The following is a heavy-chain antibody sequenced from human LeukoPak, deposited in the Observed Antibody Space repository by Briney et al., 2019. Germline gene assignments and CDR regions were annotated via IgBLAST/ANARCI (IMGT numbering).Heavy chain of an antibody. CDR2: ISYDGSNK. V-gene: IGHV3-30*18. CDR1: GFTFSSYG. D-gene: IGHD5-12*01. Sequence: GGSLRLSCAASGFTFSSYGMHWVRQASGKGLEWVAVISYDGSNKYYADSVKGRFTISRDNSENTLYLQMNSLRAEDTAVYYCAKAYSGYEFDYWGQGTLVTVSS. CDR3: AKAYSGYEFDY. J-gene: IGHJ4*02.